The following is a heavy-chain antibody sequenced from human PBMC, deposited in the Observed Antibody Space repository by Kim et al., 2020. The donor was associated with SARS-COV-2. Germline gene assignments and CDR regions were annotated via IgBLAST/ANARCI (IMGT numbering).Heavy chain of an antibody. Sequence: EDSVKGRFTVSRDNAKNSLFLQMNSLRAEDTAVYYCARASGWGSYRYIGDYWGQGTLVTVSS. CDR3: ARASGWGSYRYIGDY. V-gene: IGHV3-48*03. J-gene: IGHJ4*02. D-gene: IGHD3-16*02.